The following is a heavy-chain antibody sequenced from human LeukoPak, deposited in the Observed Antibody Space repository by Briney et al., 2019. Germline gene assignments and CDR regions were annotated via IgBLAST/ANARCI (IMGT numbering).Heavy chain of an antibody. CDR1: GGSISSGSYY. J-gene: IGHJ4*02. D-gene: IGHD1-1*01. CDR2: IYTSGST. V-gene: IGHV4-61*02. CDR3: ARGVGLTQGGTFDY. Sequence: PSETLSLTCTVSGGSISSGSYYWSWIRQPAGKGLEWIGRIYTSGSTNYNPSLKSRVTISADTSKNQFSLKLSSVTAADTAVFYCARGVGLTQGGTFDYWGQGTLVTVSS.